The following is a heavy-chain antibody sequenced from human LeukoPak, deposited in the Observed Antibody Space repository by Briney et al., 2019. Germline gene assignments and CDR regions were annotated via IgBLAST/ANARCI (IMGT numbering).Heavy chain of an antibody. J-gene: IGHJ5*02. D-gene: IGHD2-15*01. CDR3: ARDIVVVVAAYNWFDP. V-gene: IGHV4-39*07. CDR2: IYYSGST. Sequence: SETLSLTCTVSGGSISSSSYYWGWIRRPPGKGLEWIGSIYYSGSTYYNPSLKSRVTISVDTSKNQFSLKLSSVTAADTAVYYCARDIVVVVAAYNWFDPWGQGTLVTVSS. CDR1: GGSISSSSYY.